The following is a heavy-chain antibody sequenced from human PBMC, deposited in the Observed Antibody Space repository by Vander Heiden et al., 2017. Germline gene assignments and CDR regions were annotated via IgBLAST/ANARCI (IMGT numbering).Heavy chain of an antibody. Sequence: QVQLQESGPGLVKPSQTLYLTCTVSGGSISSGGYYWSWIRQHPGEGLEWIGYIYYSGSTYYNPSLKSRVTISVDTSKNQFSLKLSSVTAADTAVYYCARDQPLAAAHGRDYYYGMDVWGQGTTVTVSS. CDR2: IYYSGST. D-gene: IGHD6-13*01. V-gene: IGHV4-31*03. J-gene: IGHJ6*02. CDR3: ARDQPLAAAHGRDYYYGMDV. CDR1: GGSISSGGYY.